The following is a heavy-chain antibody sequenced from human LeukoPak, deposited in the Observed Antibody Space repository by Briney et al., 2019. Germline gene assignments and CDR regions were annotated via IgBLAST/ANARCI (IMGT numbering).Heavy chain of an antibody. D-gene: IGHD2-15*01. Sequence: GASLTLSCAASGFTFSSYAMSWVRQAPGKGLEWVSAISGSGGSTYYADSVKGRFTISRDNSKNTLYLQMNSLRAEDTAVYYCAKGLGGYFDYWGQGTLVTVSS. CDR1: GFTFSSYA. J-gene: IGHJ4*02. CDR3: AKGLGGYFDY. CDR2: ISGSGGST. V-gene: IGHV3-23*01.